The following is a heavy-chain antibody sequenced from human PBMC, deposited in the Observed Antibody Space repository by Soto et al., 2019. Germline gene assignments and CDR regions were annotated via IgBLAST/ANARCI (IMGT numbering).Heavy chain of an antibody. D-gene: IGHD3-10*01. V-gene: IGHV4-31*03. J-gene: IGHJ6*03. CDR2: IYDSGSA. CDR1: GGSISSGGYY. CDR3: ARDITTIRGVSYYYMDV. Sequence: PSETLSLTCTVSGGSISSGGYYWSWIRQHPGKGLEWIGHIYDSGSAYYNPSLKSRVIISGDTSKNQFSLRLSSVTAADTAVYYCARDITTIRGVSYYYMDVWGKGTTVTVSS.